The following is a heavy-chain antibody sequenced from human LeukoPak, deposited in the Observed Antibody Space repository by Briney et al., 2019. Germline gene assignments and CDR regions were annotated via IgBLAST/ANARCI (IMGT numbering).Heavy chain of an antibody. J-gene: IGHJ5*02. CDR1: GLTVSNHW. V-gene: IGHV3-7*03. Sequence: GGSLRLSCVASGLTVSNHWMSWVRQAPGKGLEWVANIKTDGSEKYYVDSVKGRFTISRDSAKNSLYLQMNSLRAEDTAVYYCARDYTGYFPWGQGTLVIVSS. CDR2: IKTDGSEK. D-gene: IGHD3-9*01. CDR3: ARDYTGYFP.